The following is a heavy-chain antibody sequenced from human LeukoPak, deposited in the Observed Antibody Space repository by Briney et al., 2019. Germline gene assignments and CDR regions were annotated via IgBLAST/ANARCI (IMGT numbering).Heavy chain of an antibody. J-gene: IGHJ4*02. CDR1: GFTFSHAW. CDR2: IKSKTDGGTT. CDR3: ATNSDGFEDY. V-gene: IGHV3-15*01. D-gene: IGHD2/OR15-2a*01. Sequence: GGSLRLSCAASGFTFSHAWMSWVRQAPGKGLEWVGRIKSKTDGGTTDYAAPVKGRFTISRDDSKNTLYLQMNSLRAEDTAVYYCATNSDGFEDYWGQGTLVTVSS.